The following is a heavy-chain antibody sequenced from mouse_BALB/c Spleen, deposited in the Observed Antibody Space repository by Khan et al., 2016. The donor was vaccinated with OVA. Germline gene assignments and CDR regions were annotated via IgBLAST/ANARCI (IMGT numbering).Heavy chain of an antibody. CDR2: IWAGGST. V-gene: IGHV2-9*02. CDR1: GFSLTSYG. Sequence: QVQLQQSGPGLVAPSQSLSITCTASGFSLTSYGVHWVRQTPGKGLEWLGVIWAGGSTNYNSAIMSRLSISKDNSESQVFFKMNSVQYYDTAMYYYASLEDLWGQGTTLTVSS. J-gene: IGHJ2*01. CDR3: ASLEDL.